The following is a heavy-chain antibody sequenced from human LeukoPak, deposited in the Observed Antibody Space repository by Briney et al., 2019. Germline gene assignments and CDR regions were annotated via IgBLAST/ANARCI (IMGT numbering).Heavy chain of an antibody. CDR1: GGSVTDYY. V-gene: IGHV4-34*12. J-gene: IGHJ4*02. CDR3: ARGLASGYPPIPFDY. CDR2: IIDTGST. Sequence: SETLSLTCTVSGGSVTDYYWSWIRQSPGKGLEWIGEIIDTGSTKYNSSLKSRVTISVDTSKNQFSLSLDSVTAADTAVYYCARGLASGYPPIPFDYWGQGTLVTVSS. D-gene: IGHD3-3*01.